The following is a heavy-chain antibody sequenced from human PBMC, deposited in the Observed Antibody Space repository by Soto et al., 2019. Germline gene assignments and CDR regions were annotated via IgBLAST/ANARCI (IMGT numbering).Heavy chain of an antibody. J-gene: IGHJ6*02. CDR1: GGTFSSYA. V-gene: IGHV1-69*12. CDR2: IIPLFGTA. D-gene: IGHD4-17*01. Sequence: QVQLVQSGAEVTKPGSSVKVSCKASGGTFSSYAISWVRQAPGQGLEWMAGIIPLFGTADYAQKFQGRVTITADESTSTAYMELSSLRSEDTAVYYCASNYGDYRYYYGMDVWGQGTTVTVSS. CDR3: ASNYGDYRYYYGMDV.